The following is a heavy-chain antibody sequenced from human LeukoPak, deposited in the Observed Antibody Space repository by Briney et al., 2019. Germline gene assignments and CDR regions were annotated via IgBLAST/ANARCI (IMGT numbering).Heavy chain of an antibody. CDR2: ISGSGGST. D-gene: IGHD5-12*01. Sequence: GGSLRLSCAASGFTFSSYAMSWVRQAPGKGLEWVSAISGSGGSTSYADSVKGRFTISRDNSKNTLYLQMNSLRAEDTAVYYCAKDGRGYSGYLEYWGQGTLVTVSS. V-gene: IGHV3-23*01. J-gene: IGHJ4*02. CDR3: AKDGRGYSGYLEY. CDR1: GFTFSSYA.